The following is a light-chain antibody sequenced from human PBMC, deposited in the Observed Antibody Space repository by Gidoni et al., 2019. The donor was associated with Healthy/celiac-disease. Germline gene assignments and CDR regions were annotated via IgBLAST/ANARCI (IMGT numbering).Light chain of an antibody. CDR2: DAS. CDR3: QQRSNWPSMYS. CDR1: QSVSSY. Sequence: EIVLTQSPATLSLSPGERATLSCRASQSVSSYLAWYQQKPGQAPRLLIYDASNRATGIPARFSGSGSGTDFTLTIRSLEPEDFAVYSCQQRSNWPSMYSFGQGTKLEIK. V-gene: IGKV3-11*01. J-gene: IGKJ2*03.